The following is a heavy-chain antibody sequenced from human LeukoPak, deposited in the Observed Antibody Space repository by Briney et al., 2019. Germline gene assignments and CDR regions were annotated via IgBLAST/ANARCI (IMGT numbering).Heavy chain of an antibody. CDR1: GGTFSSYA. V-gene: IGHV1-69*13. J-gene: IGHJ6*03. D-gene: IGHD6-6*01. CDR2: IIPIFGTA. CDR3: ARDADIAARPPYYYYYMDV. Sequence: GASVKVSCKASGGTFSSYAISWVRQAPGQGLEWMGGIIPIFGTANYAQKFQGRVTITADESTSTAYMELSSLRSEDTAVYYCARDADIAARPPYYYYYMDVWGKGTTVTVSS.